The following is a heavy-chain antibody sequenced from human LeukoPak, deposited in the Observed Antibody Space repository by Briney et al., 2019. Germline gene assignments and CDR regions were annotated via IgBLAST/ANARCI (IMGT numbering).Heavy chain of an antibody. Sequence: PSETLSLTCAVSGYSISSSNWWGWIRQPPGKGLEWIGYIYYSGSIYYNPSLKSRVTISVDKSKNQFSLKLSSVTAADTAVYYCASIDSSGYERVFDYWGQGTLVTVSS. CDR3: ASIDSSGYERVFDY. D-gene: IGHD3-22*01. V-gene: IGHV4-28*05. CDR2: IYYSGSI. CDR1: GYSISSSNW. J-gene: IGHJ4*02.